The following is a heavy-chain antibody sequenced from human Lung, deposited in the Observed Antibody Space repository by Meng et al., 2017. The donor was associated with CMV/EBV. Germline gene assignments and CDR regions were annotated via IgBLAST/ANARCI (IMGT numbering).Heavy chain of an antibody. CDR1: GFIFSSYT. J-gene: IGHJ4*02. CDR2: INNSGGRT. CDR3: ARAGGASWYDY. Sequence: SCAASGFIFSSYTMGWVRLAPGKGPEWVSDINNSGGRTYYVDSVRGRFTISRDNSKDALFLQMNSLRAEDTAVYYCARAGGASWYDYWGQGTLVTVSS. D-gene: IGHD6-13*01. V-gene: IGHV3-23*01.